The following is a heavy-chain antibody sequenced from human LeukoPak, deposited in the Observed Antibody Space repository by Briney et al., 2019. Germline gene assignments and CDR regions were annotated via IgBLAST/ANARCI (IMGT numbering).Heavy chain of an antibody. V-gene: IGHV4-34*01. Sequence: SETLSLTCAVTGGSFSDFYWSWIRQPPGKGLEWIGEINHFGRTNYNPSLKSRVTISLDTSKKQFSLKLNSVTAADTAVYYCARDEGSSGWYRLDYWGQGTLVTVSS. CDR1: GGSFSDFY. CDR3: ARDEGSSGWYRLDY. D-gene: IGHD6-19*01. J-gene: IGHJ4*02. CDR2: INHFGRT.